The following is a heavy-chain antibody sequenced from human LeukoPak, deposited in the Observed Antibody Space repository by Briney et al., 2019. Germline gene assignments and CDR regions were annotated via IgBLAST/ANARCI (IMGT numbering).Heavy chain of an antibody. CDR3: AKDGTPSILRFLEWLLHFDY. V-gene: IGHV3-23*01. J-gene: IGHJ4*02. D-gene: IGHD3-3*01. CDR2: ISGSGGST. Sequence: GGSLRLSCAASGFTFSSYAMSWVRQAPGNGLEWVSAISGSGGSTYYADSVKGRFTISRDNSKNTLYLQMNSLRAEDTAVYYCAKDGTPSILRFLEWLLHFDYWGQGTLVTVSS. CDR1: GFTFSSYA.